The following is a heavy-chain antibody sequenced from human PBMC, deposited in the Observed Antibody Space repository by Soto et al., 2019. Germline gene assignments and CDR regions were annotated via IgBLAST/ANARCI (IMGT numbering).Heavy chain of an antibody. CDR1: GGTFSSYA. CDR2: IIPITGTV. D-gene: IGHD6-6*01. CDR3: AREYRSSSKYLYFDD. V-gene: IGHV1-69*01. J-gene: IGHJ2*01. Sequence: QVQLVQSGAEVKKPGSSVKVSCKVSGGTFSSYAIGWVRQAPGQGLEWMGGIIPITGTVNYAQKFQGRVTITTDESTTTVYMELSSLRSEDTAVYYCAREYRSSSKYLYFDDWGRGTLVTVSS.